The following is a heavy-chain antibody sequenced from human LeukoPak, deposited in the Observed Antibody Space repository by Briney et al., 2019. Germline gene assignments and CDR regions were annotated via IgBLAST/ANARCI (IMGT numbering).Heavy chain of an antibody. D-gene: IGHD3-10*01. CDR2: ISSSSSYI. V-gene: IGHV3-21*01. CDR3: ARDWYYSIDY. CDR1: GGSISSSS. Sequence: ETLSLTCTVSGGSISSSSYYWGWIRQAPGKGLEWVSSISSSSSYIYYADSVKGRFTISRDNAKNSLYLQMNSLRAEDTAVYYCARDWYYSIDYWGQGTLVTVSS. J-gene: IGHJ4*02.